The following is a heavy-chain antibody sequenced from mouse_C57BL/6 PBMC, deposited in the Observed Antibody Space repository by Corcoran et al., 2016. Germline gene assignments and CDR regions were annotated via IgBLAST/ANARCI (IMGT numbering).Heavy chain of an antibody. Sequence: EVQLQQSGPELVKPGASVKISCKASGYTFTDYYMNWVKQSHGKSLEWIGDINPNNGGTSYNQKFKGKATLTVDKSSSTAYMELRSLTSEDSAVYYCARANIYYGNYDYAMDYWGQGTSVTVSS. J-gene: IGHJ4*01. V-gene: IGHV1-26*01. D-gene: IGHD2-1*01. CDR3: ARANIYYGNYDYAMDY. CDR1: GYTFTDYY. CDR2: INPNNGGT.